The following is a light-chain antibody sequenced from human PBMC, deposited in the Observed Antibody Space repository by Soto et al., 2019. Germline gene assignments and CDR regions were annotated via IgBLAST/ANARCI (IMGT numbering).Light chain of an antibody. CDR2: GAS. CDR3: QQRSNWPLIT. J-gene: IGKJ5*01. V-gene: IGKV3-11*01. CDR1: QSVSSN. Sequence: DTVLTQSPGTLSLTSGERATLSCRASQSVSSNLAWYQQRPGQAPRLLIYGASTRASGVPDRFSGSGSGTEFTLTISSLEPEDFAVYYCQQRSNWPLITFGQGTRLEIK.